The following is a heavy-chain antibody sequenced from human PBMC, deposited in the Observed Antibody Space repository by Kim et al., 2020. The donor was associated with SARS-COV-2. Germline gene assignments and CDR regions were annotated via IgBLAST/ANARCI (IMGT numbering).Heavy chain of an antibody. J-gene: IGHJ4*02. CDR3: ATEKIVGATFDY. V-gene: IGHV4-34*01. Sequence: NYNPSLKCRVTISVATSKNQFSLKLSSVTAADTAVYYCATEKIVGATFDYWGQGTLVTVSS. D-gene: IGHD1-26*01.